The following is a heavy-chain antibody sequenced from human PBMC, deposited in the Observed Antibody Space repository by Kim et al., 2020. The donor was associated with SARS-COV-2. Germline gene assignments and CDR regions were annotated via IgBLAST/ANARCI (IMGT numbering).Heavy chain of an antibody. Sequence: GGSLRLSCAASGFTFSDYDMNWVRQAPGKGPEWISYINSPSSHIYYADSVRGRFTISRDNAKNSLYLQMDSLRAEDTAIFYCARYKHKTARAGGMDVWGQGTTVTVSS. CDR1: GFTFSDYD. V-gene: IGHV3-21*04. J-gene: IGHJ6*02. D-gene: IGHD3-3*02. CDR2: INSPSSHI. CDR3: ARYKHKTARAGGMDV.